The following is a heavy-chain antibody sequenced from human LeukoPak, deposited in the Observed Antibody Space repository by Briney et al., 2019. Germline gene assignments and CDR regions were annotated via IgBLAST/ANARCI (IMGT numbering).Heavy chain of an antibody. D-gene: IGHD4-11*01. CDR1: GPYFNKNG. J-gene: IGHJ4*02. CDR3: AKDAQRGFDYSNSLDK. Sequence: RHSCSPSGPYFNKNGMHWVRQAPGKGLEWVAVMGVEGANTYYGDPVKGRFTISRDNFQRTVYLQMNSLRAEDTAVYYCAKDAQRGFDYSNSLDKWGQGTLVTV. V-gene: IGHV3-33*06. CDR2: MGVEGANT.